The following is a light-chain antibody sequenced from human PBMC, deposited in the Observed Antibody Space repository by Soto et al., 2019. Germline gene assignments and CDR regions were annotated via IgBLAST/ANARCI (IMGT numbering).Light chain of an antibody. Sequence: EVVMTQSPATLSVSPGERATLSCRASQSVSINLAWYQQKPGQAPRLLIHGASTRAIGIPARFSGSGSGTEFTLTISRLQSEDFAVYYCQKYNNWPPWTFGQGTKVDIK. J-gene: IGKJ1*01. V-gene: IGKV3-15*01. CDR2: GAS. CDR3: QKYNNWPPWT. CDR1: QSVSIN.